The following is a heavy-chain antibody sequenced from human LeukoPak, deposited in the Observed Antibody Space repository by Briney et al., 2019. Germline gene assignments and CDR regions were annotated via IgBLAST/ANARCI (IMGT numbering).Heavy chain of an antibody. CDR2: ISYSGTT. CDR1: GGSISSYY. J-gene: IGHJ4*02. D-gene: IGHD2-2*01. V-gene: IGHV4-59*08. Sequence: SETLSLTCTVSGGSISSYYWSWIRQPPGKGLEWIGYISYSGTTNYNPSLKSRVTMSVDTSKNQFSLKLSSVTAADTAVYYCSYCSSTSCYWGYYFDYWGQGTLVTVSS. CDR3: SYCSSTSCYWGYYFDY.